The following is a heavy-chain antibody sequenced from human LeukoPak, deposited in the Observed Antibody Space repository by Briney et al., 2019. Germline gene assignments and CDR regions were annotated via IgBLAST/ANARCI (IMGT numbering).Heavy chain of an antibody. V-gene: IGHV3-30-3*02. Sequence: GGSLRLSCAASGFTFRTYCMHWVRQAPAKGLEWVAVIAYDGSNKYYADSVKGRFTISRDNSKSTLFLQMNSLRVEDTAVYYCAKTPAGDYDFWSGYPDYWGQGTLVTVSS. CDR2: IAYDGSNK. J-gene: IGHJ4*02. D-gene: IGHD3-3*01. CDR3: AKTPAGDYDFWSGYPDY. CDR1: GFTFRTYC.